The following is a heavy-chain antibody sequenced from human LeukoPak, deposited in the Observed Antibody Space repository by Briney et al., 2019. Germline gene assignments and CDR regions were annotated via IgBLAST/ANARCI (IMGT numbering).Heavy chain of an antibody. D-gene: IGHD3-9*01. CDR1: GFPFRNCA. J-gene: IGHJ5*02. Sequence: PGGSLRLSCAASGFPFRNCAMTWVRQAPGRGLEWVSIISDSGGTTYYADSVKGRFTISRDNSKNTLYLQMNSLRAEDTAVYYCAKGSTYYDILTPNWFDPWGQGTLVTVSS. V-gene: IGHV3-23*01. CDR3: AKGSTYYDILTPNWFDP. CDR2: ISDSGGTT.